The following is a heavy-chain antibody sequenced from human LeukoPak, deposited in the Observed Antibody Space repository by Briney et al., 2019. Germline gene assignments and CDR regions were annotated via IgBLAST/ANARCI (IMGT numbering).Heavy chain of an antibody. D-gene: IGHD5-12*01. V-gene: IGHV4-30-4*08. J-gene: IGHJ4*02. CDR1: GVSISSGDYY. CDR2: IYYSGNT. Sequence: SETLSLTCTVSGVSISSGDYYWSWIRQPPGKGLEWIGYIYYSGNTYYNPSLKSRVTISVDTSNNQFSLKLSSVTAADTALYYCARDYSGYHLLDYWGQGTLVTVSS. CDR3: ARDYSGYHLLDY.